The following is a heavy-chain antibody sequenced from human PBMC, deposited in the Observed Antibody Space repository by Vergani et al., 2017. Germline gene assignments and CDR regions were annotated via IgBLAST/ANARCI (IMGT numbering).Heavy chain of an antibody. CDR1: GGTFSSYA. V-gene: IGHV1-69*18. CDR3: ARDCRDEINYYYYYGMDV. J-gene: IGHJ6*02. CDR2: IIPIFGTA. D-gene: IGHD2-15*01. Sequence: QVQLVQSGAEVKKPGSSVKVSCKASGGTFSSYAISWVQQAPGQGLEWMGRIIPIFGTANYAQKFQGRVTITADESTSTAYMELSSLRSEDTAVYYCARDCRDEINYYYYYGMDVWGQGTTVTVSS.